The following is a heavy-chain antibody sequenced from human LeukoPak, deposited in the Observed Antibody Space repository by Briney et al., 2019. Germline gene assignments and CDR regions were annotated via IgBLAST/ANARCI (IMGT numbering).Heavy chain of an antibody. CDR3: ARLVEVAGRLDY. Sequence: HGESLKISCKGSGYRFTSYWIGWVRQMPGKGLEWMGIIYPGDSDPRYSPSFQGQFTISADKPISTAYLQWSRLKASDTAMYYCARLVEVAGRLDYWGQGTPVIVSS. CDR1: GYRFTSYW. D-gene: IGHD6-19*01. V-gene: IGHV5-51*01. J-gene: IGHJ4*02. CDR2: IYPGDSDP.